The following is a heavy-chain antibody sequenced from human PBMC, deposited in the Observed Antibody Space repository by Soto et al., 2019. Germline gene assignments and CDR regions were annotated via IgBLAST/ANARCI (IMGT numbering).Heavy chain of an antibody. Sequence: GGSLRLSCAASGFTFSSYDMYWVRQATGKGLEWVSAIGTAGDTYYPGSVKGRFTISRENAKNSLYLQMNSLRAGDTAVYYCARSERGYSYGYGMDVWGQGTTVTVSS. CDR2: IGTAGDT. J-gene: IGHJ6*02. D-gene: IGHD5-18*01. V-gene: IGHV3-13*01. CDR3: ARSERGYSYGYGMDV. CDR1: GFTFSSYD.